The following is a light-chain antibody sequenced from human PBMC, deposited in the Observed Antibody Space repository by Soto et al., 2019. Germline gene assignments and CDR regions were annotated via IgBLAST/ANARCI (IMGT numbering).Light chain of an antibody. CDR1: QVINNY. CDR3: QQLNSYPVT. CDR2: AAS. Sequence: IQMTQFPSSLSASVGDRVTITCRASQVINNYLSWYQQKPGKAPELLIYAASKLQSGVPSRFSGSGSGTEFTLTISSLRPEDFATYYCQQLNSYPVTFGGGTKVDIK. J-gene: IGKJ4*01. V-gene: IGKV1-17*01.